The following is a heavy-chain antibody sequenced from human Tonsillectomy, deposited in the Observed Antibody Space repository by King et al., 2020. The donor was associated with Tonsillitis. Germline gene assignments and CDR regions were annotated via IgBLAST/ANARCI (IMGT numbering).Heavy chain of an antibody. Sequence: QLVQSGGGVVQPGRSLRLSCAASGFTFSGYGMHWVRQAPGKGLEWVAIIWYDGSNKYYADSVKGRFTISRDNSKNTLYLQMNSLRAEDTAVYYCAREGYYYDSSGSNPFDYWGQGTLVTVSS. CDR3: AREGYYYDSSGSNPFDY. D-gene: IGHD3-22*01. CDR2: IWYDGSNK. V-gene: IGHV3-33*01. CDR1: GFTFSGYG. J-gene: IGHJ4*02.